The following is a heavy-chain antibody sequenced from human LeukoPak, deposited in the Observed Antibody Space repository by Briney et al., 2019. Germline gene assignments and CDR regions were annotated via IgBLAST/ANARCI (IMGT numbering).Heavy chain of an antibody. Sequence: GGSLRLSCAASGFTLRYYGMHWVRQAPGKGLEWVAFISYDGSKKYYADSVKDRFTISRDNSRNTLYVQVNSLRAEDTAVYYCAKESLDTEQRNYNYYGMDVWGQGTTVTVSS. CDR1: GFTLRYYG. CDR2: ISYDGSKK. CDR3: AKESLDTEQRNYNYYGMDV. D-gene: IGHD1-1*01. V-gene: IGHV3-30*18. J-gene: IGHJ6*02.